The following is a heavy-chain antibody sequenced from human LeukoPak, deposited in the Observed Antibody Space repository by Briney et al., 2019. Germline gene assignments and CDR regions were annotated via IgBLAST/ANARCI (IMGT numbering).Heavy chain of an antibody. V-gene: IGHV4-59*13. CDR3: ARARGGYTYYYYGMDV. J-gene: IGHJ6*02. CDR2: IYSSGST. D-gene: IGHD5-24*01. Sequence: SETLSLTCTVSGGSISTYYWSWVRQTPGKGLEWIGFIYSSGSTSYNPSLKSRVTMSVDTSNNHFSLRLSSVTAADTAVYYCARARGGYTYYYYGMDVWGQGTTVTVSS. CDR1: GGSISTYY.